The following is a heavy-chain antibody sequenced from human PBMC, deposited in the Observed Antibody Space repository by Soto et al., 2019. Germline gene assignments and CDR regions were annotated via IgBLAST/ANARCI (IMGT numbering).Heavy chain of an antibody. CDR3: ARATSGKNAFDI. J-gene: IGHJ3*02. Sequence: GGSLRLSCAASGFTFSSYDMHWVRQATGKGLEWVSAIGTAGDTYYPGSVKGRFTISRENAKNSLYLQMNSLGAGDTAVYYCARATSGKNAFDIWGQGTMVTVSS. D-gene: IGHD3-10*01. V-gene: IGHV3-13*01. CDR1: GFTFSSYD. CDR2: IGTAGDT.